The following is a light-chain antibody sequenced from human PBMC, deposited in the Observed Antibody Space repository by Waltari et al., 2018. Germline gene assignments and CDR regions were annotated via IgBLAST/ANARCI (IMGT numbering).Light chain of an antibody. V-gene: IGKV3-15*01. Sequence: EIMMTQSPATLSVSPGERATLSCRASQSLNNNLAWYQQRPVQAPRLLFYGASARATGVTCRCSGSGAGTEFTLTISSLQSEDFAVYYCQQYKNWPRTVGQGTKVEIK. CDR1: QSLNNN. J-gene: IGKJ1*01. CDR2: GAS. CDR3: QQYKNWPRT.